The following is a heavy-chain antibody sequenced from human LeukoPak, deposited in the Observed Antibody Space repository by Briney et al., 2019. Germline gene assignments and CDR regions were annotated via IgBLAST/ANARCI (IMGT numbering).Heavy chain of an antibody. CDR2: IYYSGST. CDR1: GGSISSSSYY. CDR3: ARPRDSSGYYSS. D-gene: IGHD3-22*01. V-gene: IGHV4-39*01. J-gene: IGHJ5*02. Sequence: SETLSLTCTVSGGSISSSSYYWGWIRQPPGKGLEWIGSIYYSGSTYYNPSLKSRVTISVDTSKNQFSLKLSSVTAAGTAVYYCARPRDSSGYYSSWGQGTLVTVSS.